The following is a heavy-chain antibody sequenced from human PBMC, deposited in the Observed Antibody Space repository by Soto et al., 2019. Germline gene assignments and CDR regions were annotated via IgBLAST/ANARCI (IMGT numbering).Heavy chain of an antibody. V-gene: IGHV1-69*13. CDR3: ARVVVAASDHDY. CDR2: IIPIFGTA. J-gene: IGHJ4*02. Sequence: GASVKVSCKASGGTFSSYAISWVRQAPGQGLEWMGGIIPIFGTANYAQKFQGRVTMTADESTSTAYMELRSLRSDDTAVYYCARVVVAASDHDYWGQGTLVTVSS. CDR1: GGTFSSYA. D-gene: IGHD2-15*01.